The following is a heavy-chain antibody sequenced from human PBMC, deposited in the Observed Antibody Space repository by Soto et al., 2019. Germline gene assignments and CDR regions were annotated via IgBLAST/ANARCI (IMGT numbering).Heavy chain of an antibody. CDR3: ARLNIVLVPAAIRNWFDP. V-gene: IGHV4-59*01. J-gene: IGHJ5*02. CDR2: IYYSGST. Sequence: SETLSLTCTVSGGSISSYYRSWIRQPPGKGLEWIGYIYYSGSTNYNPSLKSRVTISVDTSKNQFSLKLSSVTAADTAVYYSARLNIVLVPAAIRNWFDPWGQGTLVTVSS. CDR1: GGSISSYY. D-gene: IGHD2-2*01.